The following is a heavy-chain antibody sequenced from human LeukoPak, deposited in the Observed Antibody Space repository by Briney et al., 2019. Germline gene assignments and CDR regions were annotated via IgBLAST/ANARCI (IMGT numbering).Heavy chain of an antibody. V-gene: IGHV3-21*01. Sequence: PGGSLRLSCAASGFTFSRYSMNWVRQAPGKGLEWVSSISSSSSYIYYADSVKGRFTISRDNVKNSLYLQMNSLRAEDTGVYYCAKSRYYDILTGYLHWGQGTLVTVSS. CDR1: GFTFSRYS. CDR2: ISSSSSYI. D-gene: IGHD3-9*01. CDR3: AKSRYYDILTGYLH. J-gene: IGHJ4*02.